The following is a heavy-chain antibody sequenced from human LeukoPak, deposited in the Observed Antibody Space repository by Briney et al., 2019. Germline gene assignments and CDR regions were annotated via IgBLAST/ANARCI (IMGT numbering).Heavy chain of an antibody. J-gene: IGHJ4*02. D-gene: IGHD1-1*01. CDR1: GFTLSSYA. CDR2: IQFDGSDE. CDR3: AEDQKLQPFHY. V-gene: IGHV3-30*02. Sequence: GGSLRLSCAASGFTLSSYAMSWVRQAPGKGLEWVAFIQFDGSDEFYADSVKGRFTISRDNSKNTLCLQKNSLRPEDTSVYYCAEDQKLQPFHYWGQGTLVTVSS.